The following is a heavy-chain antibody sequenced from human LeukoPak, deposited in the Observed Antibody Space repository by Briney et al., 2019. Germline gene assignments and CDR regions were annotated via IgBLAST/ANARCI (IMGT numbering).Heavy chain of an antibody. D-gene: IGHD3-22*01. CDR1: GYTFTGYY. CDR3: ARARFGSGYLNDY. Sequence: ASVKVSCKASGYTFTGYYMHWVRQAPGQGLEWMGWINPNSGGTNYAQKFQGRVIMTRDTSISTAYMELSRLRSDDTAVYYCARARFGSGYLNDYWGQGTLVTVSS. CDR2: INPNSGGT. J-gene: IGHJ4*02. V-gene: IGHV1-2*02.